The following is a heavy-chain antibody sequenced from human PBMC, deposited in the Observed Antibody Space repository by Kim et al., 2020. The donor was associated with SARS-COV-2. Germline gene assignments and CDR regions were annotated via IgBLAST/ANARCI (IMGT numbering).Heavy chain of an antibody. CDR1: GFSFGDFA. J-gene: IGHJ3*02. Sequence: GGSLRLSCAVSGFSFGDFALHWVRQVPGKGLEWVSGLSWSGGVIWYADPVKGRFTISRHNAENSLLLQMNILRADDTAFYYSAKEFVSSAFRAFH. CDR3: AKEFVSSAFRAFH. D-gene: IGHD6-6*01. CDR2: LSWSGGVI. V-gene: IGHV3-9*01.